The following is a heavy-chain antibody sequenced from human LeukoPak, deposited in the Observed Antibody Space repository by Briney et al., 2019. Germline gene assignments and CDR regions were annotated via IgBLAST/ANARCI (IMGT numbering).Heavy chain of an antibody. CDR3: AKDSRTSSLANPDAFDI. Sequence: GGSLRLSCAASGFTFSSYAMSWVRQAPGKGLEWVSAISGSGGSTYYADSVKGRFTISRDNAKNSLYLQMNSLRAEDMALYYCAKDSRTSSLANPDAFDIWGQGTMVTVSS. V-gene: IGHV3-23*01. J-gene: IGHJ3*02. CDR1: GFTFSSYA. CDR2: ISGSGGST. D-gene: IGHD1/OR15-1a*01.